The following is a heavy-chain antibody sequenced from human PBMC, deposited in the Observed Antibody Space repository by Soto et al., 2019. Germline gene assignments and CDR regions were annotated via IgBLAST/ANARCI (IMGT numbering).Heavy chain of an antibody. CDR3: AREEAAAGTDYYYYGMDV. CDR1: GGTFSSYA. CDR2: LIPIFGTA. J-gene: IGHJ6*02. V-gene: IGHV1-69*01. D-gene: IGHD6-13*01. Sequence: QVQLVQSGAEVKKPGSSVKVSCKASGGTFSSYAISWVRQAPGQGLEWMGGLIPIFGTANYAQKFQGRVTITADESTSTAYMELSSLRSEDTAVYYCAREEAAAGTDYYYYGMDVWGQGTTVTVSS.